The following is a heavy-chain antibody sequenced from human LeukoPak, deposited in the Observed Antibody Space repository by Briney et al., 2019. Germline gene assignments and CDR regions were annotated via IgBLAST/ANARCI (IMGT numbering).Heavy chain of an antibody. J-gene: IGHJ4*02. CDR2: IYTSGST. D-gene: IGHD6-13*01. CDR3: ARKYSSGWYHDY. V-gene: IGHV4-4*07. Sequence: SETLSLTCTVSGGSISSYYWSWIRQPAGKGLEWIGRIYTSGSTNYNPSLKSRVTISADTSKNQFSLKLSSVTAADTAVYYCARKYSSGWYHDYWGQGTLVTVSS. CDR1: GGSISSYY.